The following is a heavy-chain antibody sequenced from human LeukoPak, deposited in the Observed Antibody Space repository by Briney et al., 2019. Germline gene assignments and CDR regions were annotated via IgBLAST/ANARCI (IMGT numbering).Heavy chain of an antibody. CDR1: GASLSTRLYY. V-gene: IGHV4-39*01. J-gene: IGHJ4*02. CDR2: TYYGGTP. CDR3: ARLYGDYV. D-gene: IGHD4-17*01. Sequence: SETLSLTCTASGASLSTRLYYWAWIRQPPGKGLEWIASTYYGGTPYYNPSLQSRVTMSVDTSQNQLSLNLNSVTATDTAVYYCARLYGDYVWGQGTLVTVSS.